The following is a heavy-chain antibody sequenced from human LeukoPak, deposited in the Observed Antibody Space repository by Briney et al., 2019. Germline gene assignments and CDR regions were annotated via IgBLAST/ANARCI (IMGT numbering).Heavy chain of an antibody. CDR1: GGSISSLY. CDR3: ARWQYTISSGWFDP. D-gene: IGHD6-6*01. J-gene: IGHJ5*02. CDR2: IYYSGGT. V-gene: IGHV4-59*08. Sequence: TSETLSLTCTISGGSISSLYWSWIRQPPGKGLEWIGSIYYSGGTNYNPSLKSRVTLSVDTSKIQFSLKLSSVTAADTAVYYCARWQYTISSGWFDPWGQGTLVTASS.